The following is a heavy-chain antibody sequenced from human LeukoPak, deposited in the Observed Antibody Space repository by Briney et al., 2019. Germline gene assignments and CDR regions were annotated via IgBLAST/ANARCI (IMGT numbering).Heavy chain of an antibody. CDR3: ARDKTGTADY. CDR1: GGSISSGGYY. Sequence: SETLSLTCTVSGGSISSGGYYWSWIRQHPGKGLEWIGYIYYSGSTYYNPSLKSRVTISVDTSKSQFSLKLGSVTAADTAVYYCARDKTGTADYWGQGTLVTVSS. V-gene: IGHV4-31*03. CDR2: IYYSGST. D-gene: IGHD1-1*01. J-gene: IGHJ4*02.